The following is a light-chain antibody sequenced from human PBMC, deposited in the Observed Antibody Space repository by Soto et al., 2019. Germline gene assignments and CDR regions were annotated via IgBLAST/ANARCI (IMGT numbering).Light chain of an antibody. J-gene: IGLJ2*01. V-gene: IGLV1-44*01. CDR2: SNH. CDR1: SSNIGSKT. Sequence: QSVLTQPPSASGTPGQRVTISCSGSSSNIGSKTVNWYQQLPGTAPKLLIYSNHQRPSGVPDRFSGSKSGTSASLAISGLQSEDEADYYCAAWDDSLNVVVFGGGTKLTVL. CDR3: AAWDDSLNVVV.